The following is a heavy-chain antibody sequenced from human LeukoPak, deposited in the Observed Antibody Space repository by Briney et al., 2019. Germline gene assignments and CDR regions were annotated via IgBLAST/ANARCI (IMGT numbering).Heavy chain of an antibody. D-gene: IGHD2/OR15-2a*01. CDR3: VSFYETY. CDR2: INSDGSWT. J-gene: IGHJ4*02. CDR1: GYIFSSYW. V-gene: IGHV3-74*01. Sequence: GGSLRLSCVGSGYIFSSYWMNWVRQAPGKGLVWVSHINSDGSWTSYADSVKGRFTISKDNAKNTVYLQMNSLRAEDTAVYYCVSFYETYWGRGTLVTVSS.